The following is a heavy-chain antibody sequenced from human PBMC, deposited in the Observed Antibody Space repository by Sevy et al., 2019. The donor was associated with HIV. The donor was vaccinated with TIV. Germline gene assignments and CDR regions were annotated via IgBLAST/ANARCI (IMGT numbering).Heavy chain of an antibody. V-gene: IGHV4-4*02. CDR1: GGSVARSYW. J-gene: IGHJ4*02. D-gene: IGHD6-13*01. Sequence: SDTLSLTCAVSGGSVARSYWWSWVRQPPGKGLEWIGEIYHSGSTNSNPSLKSRVTLSVDKSENQFSLRLTSVTAADTAVYYCARVRQSSTSWYFDYWGQGTLVTVSS. CDR2: IYHSGST. CDR3: ARVRQSSTSWYFDY.